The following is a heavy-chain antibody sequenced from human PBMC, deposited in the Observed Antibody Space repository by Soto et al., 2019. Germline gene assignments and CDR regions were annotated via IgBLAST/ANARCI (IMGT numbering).Heavy chain of an antibody. CDR2: ISYDGSNK. CDR3: ARDPADIVVVTAIQYYYYGMDV. Sequence: QVQLVESGGGVVQPGRSLRLSCAASGFTFSSYAMHWVRQAPVNGLEWVAAISYDGSNKYYADSVKGRFTISRDNSKNTLYLQMNSLRAEDTAVYYCARDPADIVVVTAIQYYYYGMDVWGQGTTVTVSS. J-gene: IGHJ6*02. CDR1: GFTFSSYA. D-gene: IGHD2-21*02. V-gene: IGHV3-30-3*01.